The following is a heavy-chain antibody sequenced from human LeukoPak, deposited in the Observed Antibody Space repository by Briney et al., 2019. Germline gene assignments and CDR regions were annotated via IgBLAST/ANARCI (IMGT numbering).Heavy chain of an antibody. Sequence: ETLSLTCTVSGGSISSRNYYWGWIRQPPGKGLEWVSSISGSGGSTYYADSVKGRFTISRDNSRNTLYLQMNSLRAEDTAVYYCAKQGIQLWLPYYWGQGALVTVSS. D-gene: IGHD5-18*01. CDR2: ISGSGGST. CDR3: AKQGIQLWLPYY. V-gene: IGHV3-23*01. J-gene: IGHJ4*02. CDR1: GGSISSRNYY.